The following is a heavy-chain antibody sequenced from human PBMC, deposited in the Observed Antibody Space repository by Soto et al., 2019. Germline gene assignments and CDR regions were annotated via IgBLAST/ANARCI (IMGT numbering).Heavy chain of an antibody. CDR3: ARLKTIGYCSSTSCYEGRCFDY. Sequence: PGGSLRLSCAASGFPVCSYWMSWVRQDPGKGLEWVANIKQDGSEKYYVDSVKGRFTISRDNAKNSLYLQMNSLRAEDTAVYYCARLKTIGYCSSTSCYEGRCFDYWGQGTLVTVSS. J-gene: IGHJ4*02. CDR1: GFPVCSYW. V-gene: IGHV3-7*05. CDR2: IKQDGSEK. D-gene: IGHD2-2*01.